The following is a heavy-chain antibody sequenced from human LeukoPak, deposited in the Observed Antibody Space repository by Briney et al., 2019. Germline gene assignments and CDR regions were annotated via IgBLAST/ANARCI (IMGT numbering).Heavy chain of an antibody. CDR2: VNSDGSTT. D-gene: IGHD3-22*01. CDR1: GFTFSSYW. V-gene: IGHV3-74*01. Sequence: GGSLRLSCAASGFTFSSYWMHWVRQAPGKGLVWVSRVNSDGSTTNYADSVKGRFTISRDNAKNTLYMQMNSLRADDTAVYYCARARYYDSPDYWGQGTLVSVSS. CDR3: ARARYYDSPDY. J-gene: IGHJ4*02.